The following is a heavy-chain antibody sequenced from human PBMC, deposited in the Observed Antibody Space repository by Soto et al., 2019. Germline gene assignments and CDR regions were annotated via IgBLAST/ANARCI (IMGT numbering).Heavy chain of an antibody. J-gene: IGHJ6*02. Sequence: QVQVVESGGGVVQPGTSLRLSCAASGFTFSVSGIHWVRQAPGKGLEWVAVISSDGSHQYYADSVRGRFTISRDNPKNTLYLQMNSLRAEDTAVYYCARPYCRSTRCYLYYYGMDVWAPGTTVTVSS. CDR3: ARPYCRSTRCYLYYYGMDV. D-gene: IGHD2-2*01. CDR2: ISSDGSHQ. CDR1: GFTFSVSG. V-gene: IGHV3-30-3*01.